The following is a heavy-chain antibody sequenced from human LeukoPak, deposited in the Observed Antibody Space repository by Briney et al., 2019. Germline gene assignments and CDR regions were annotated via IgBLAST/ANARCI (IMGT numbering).Heavy chain of an antibody. CDR3: AKSGRGCSGGSCYFDDAFDI. CDR1: GFTFSSYA. Sequence: GGSLRLSCAASGFTFSSYAMSWVRQAPGKGLEWVSAISGSGGSTYYADSVKGRFTISRDNSKNTLYLQMNSLRAEDTAVYYCAKSGRGCSGGSCYFDDAFDIWGQGTMVTVSS. D-gene: IGHD2-15*01. J-gene: IGHJ3*02. CDR2: ISGSGGST. V-gene: IGHV3-23*01.